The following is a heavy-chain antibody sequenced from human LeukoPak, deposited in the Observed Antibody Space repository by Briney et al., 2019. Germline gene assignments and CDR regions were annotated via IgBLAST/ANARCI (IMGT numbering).Heavy chain of an antibody. V-gene: IGHV3-66*01. CDR3: ARDLMVRGVTYDAFDI. J-gene: IGHJ3*02. CDR1: GFTVGSNY. Sequence: GGSLRLSCAASGFTVGSNYLTWVRQAPGKGLEWVSVIYSGGNTYYADSVKGRFTISRDNSKNTLYLQMNSLRAEDTAVYYCARDLMVRGVTYDAFDIWGQGTMVTVSS. D-gene: IGHD3-10*01. CDR2: IYSGGNT.